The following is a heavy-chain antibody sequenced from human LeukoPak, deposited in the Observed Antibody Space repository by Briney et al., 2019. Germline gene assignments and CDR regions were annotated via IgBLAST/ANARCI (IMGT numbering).Heavy chain of an antibody. Sequence: GGSLTLSCAASGFTFSSYAMSWVRQPPGKGRAWVSGITSSGGSTYHADSVKCRFTISRDNSKNTLFLQMSSLRAEDSAIFYCAKGSASGRPYYFDYWGQGILVTVSS. J-gene: IGHJ4*02. CDR1: GFTFSSYA. CDR3: AKGSASGRPYYFDY. D-gene: IGHD2-15*01. V-gene: IGHV3-23*01. CDR2: ITSSGGST.